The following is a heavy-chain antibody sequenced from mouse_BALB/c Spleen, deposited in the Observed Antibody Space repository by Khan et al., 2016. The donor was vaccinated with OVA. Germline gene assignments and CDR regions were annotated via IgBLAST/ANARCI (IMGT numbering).Heavy chain of an antibody. CDR3: TRTEIHYYGSYAMDY. J-gene: IGHJ4*01. Sequence: VQLQQPGAELVKPGASVKLSCTASGFNIKDTYIHWVKQRPEQGLEWIGRIDPEFGNTKYDPKFQDKATIIADTSSNTAYLHLRSLTSEDTAVYFCTRTEIHYYGSYAMDYWGQGTSVTVSS. D-gene: IGHD1-2*01. CDR1: GFNIKDTY. V-gene: IGHV14-3*02. CDR2: IDPEFGNT.